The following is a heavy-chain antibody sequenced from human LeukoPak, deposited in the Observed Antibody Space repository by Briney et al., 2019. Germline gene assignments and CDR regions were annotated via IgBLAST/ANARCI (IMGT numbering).Heavy chain of an antibody. V-gene: IGHV1-69*04. CDR2: IFPILNIT. CDR3: ARDDDRAREIDY. D-gene: IGHD3-22*01. J-gene: IGHJ4*02. CDR1: RGTFSKYA. Sequence: SVKVSCKASRGTFSKYAISWVRQAPGHGLEWMGRIFPILNITHYAQKFQGRVTIAADKSTSTAYMELSSLRSEDTAVYYCARDDDRAREIDYWGQGTLVTVSS.